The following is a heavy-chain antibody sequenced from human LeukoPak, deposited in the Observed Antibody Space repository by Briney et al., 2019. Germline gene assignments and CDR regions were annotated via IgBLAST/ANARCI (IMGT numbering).Heavy chain of an antibody. CDR2: LYYHGNT. J-gene: IGHJ4*02. V-gene: IGHV4-39*01. Sequence: KPSETLSLTCTVSGESINSNNYYWGWIRQPPGKGLEWIGSLYYHGNTYYNPSLNSRVTISVDTSKNQLSLKLSSVTATDTALYYCARMDVQGSGILPPDYWGQGTLVTVSS. D-gene: IGHD3-10*01. CDR3: ARMDVQGSGILPPDY. CDR1: GESINSNNYY.